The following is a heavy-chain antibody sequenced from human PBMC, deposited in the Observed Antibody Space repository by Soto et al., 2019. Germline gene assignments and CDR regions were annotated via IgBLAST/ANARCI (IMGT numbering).Heavy chain of an antibody. CDR1: GFTFISYA. J-gene: IGHJ4*02. CDR3: GRCTSTSCHLGSDY. V-gene: IGHV3-30-3*01. D-gene: IGHD2-2*01. CDR2: ISHDGINK. Sequence: WGSLRLSCAASGFTFISYAINCFRHSPGKGLEWVALISHDGINKYYADPVRGRFTISRDSSTNTLYLQMNSLRAADTAVYYCGRCTSTSCHLGSDYWGQGTLVTVSS.